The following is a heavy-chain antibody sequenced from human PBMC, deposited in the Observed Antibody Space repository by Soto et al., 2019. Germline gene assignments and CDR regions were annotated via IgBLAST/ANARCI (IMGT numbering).Heavy chain of an antibody. Sequence: GGSLRLSCAASGFSFSNHAMHWVRRRPGKGLEWVALVSHDGTSKNFAGSVKGRFTISSDKSSNTLFLQMHSLDTEDTAAYYCARDDRITGIVDEIDLWGRGTLVTVSS. CDR2: VSHDGTSK. J-gene: IGHJ5*02. V-gene: IGHV3-30-3*01. CDR1: GFSFSNHA. CDR3: ARDDRITGIVDEIDL. D-gene: IGHD1-20*01.